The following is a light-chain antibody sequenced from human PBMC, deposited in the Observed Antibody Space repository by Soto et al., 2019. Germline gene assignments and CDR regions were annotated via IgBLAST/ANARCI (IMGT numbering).Light chain of an antibody. J-gene: IGLJ2*01. V-gene: IGLV3-9*01. CDR1: NIGSKN. Sequence: SYELTQPLSVSVALGQTARITCGGNNIGSKNVHWYQQKPGQAPVLVIYRDINRPSGIPERFSGSNSGNTATLTISRAQAGDEADYYCQVWDSSTVFGGGTKVTVL. CDR2: RDI. CDR3: QVWDSSTV.